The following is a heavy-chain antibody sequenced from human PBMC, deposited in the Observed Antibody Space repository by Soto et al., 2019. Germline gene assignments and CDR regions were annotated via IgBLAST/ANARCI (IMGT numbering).Heavy chain of an antibody. D-gene: IGHD3-10*01. V-gene: IGHV1-69*02. CDR1: GGTFSSYT. CDR3: ARFVKMTMVPGAPEARFDP. J-gene: IGHJ5*02. Sequence: QVQLVQSGAEVKKPGSSVKVSCQASGGTFSSYTINWVRQAPGQGLEWMGRIIPILGIANYAQKFQGRVTITADKSTSTAYMELSSLRYEDTAVYYCARFVKMTMVPGAPEARFDPWGQGTLVTVSS. CDR2: IIPILGIA.